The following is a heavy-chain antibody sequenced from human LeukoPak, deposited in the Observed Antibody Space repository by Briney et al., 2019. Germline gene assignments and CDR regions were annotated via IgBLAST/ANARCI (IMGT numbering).Heavy chain of an antibody. Sequence: SETLSLTCSVSGDSISFYFWTWIRQPPGKGLEWVGSIYYTGSTNYNPSLKTRVTISTDTSKNHFSLNLNSVTAADTGVYYCVRGSRVYCGGDCYYYWGQGTLVTVSS. J-gene: IGHJ4*02. V-gene: IGHV4-59*12. CDR1: GDSISFYF. D-gene: IGHD2-21*02. CDR2: IYYTGST. CDR3: VRGSRVYCGGDCYYY.